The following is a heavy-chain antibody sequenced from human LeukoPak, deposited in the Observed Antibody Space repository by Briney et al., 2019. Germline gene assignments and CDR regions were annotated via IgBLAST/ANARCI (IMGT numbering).Heavy chain of an antibody. CDR3: ARVKADAFDA. J-gene: IGHJ3*01. CDR2: TYYRSNWYN. Sequence: SQTLSLTCAIFGDSVSNNSAAWNWIRQSPSRGLEWLGRTYYRSNWYNDYAVSVKSRITINPDTSKNQFSLQLNSVTPEDTALYYCARVKADAFDAWGQGTMVTVSS. CDR1: GDSVSNNSAA. V-gene: IGHV6-1*01.